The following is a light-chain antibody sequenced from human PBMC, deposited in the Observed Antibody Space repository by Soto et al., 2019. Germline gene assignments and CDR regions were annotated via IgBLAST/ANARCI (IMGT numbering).Light chain of an antibody. CDR3: QQRSNWPLT. Sequence: EIVLTQSPATLSLSPGERATLSCRASQSVSSYLAWYQQKPGQAPRLLIYDASNSATGIPARFSGSGSGTDFTLTISSLEPEDFAGYYWQQRSNWPLTFGGVTKVEIK. CDR2: DAS. CDR1: QSVSSY. V-gene: IGKV3-11*01. J-gene: IGKJ4*01.